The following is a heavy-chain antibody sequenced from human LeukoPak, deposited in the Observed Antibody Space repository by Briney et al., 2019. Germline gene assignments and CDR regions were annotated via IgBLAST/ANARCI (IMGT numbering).Heavy chain of an antibody. Sequence: GASVRVSFKASGYTSTGYYVHWVRQAPGQGLEWMGWINPNSGGTSYTQKFQGRVTMTRDTSISTAYMELRWLRSDDTAVYYCARGTGNDAFDIWGQGTMVTVSS. CDR1: GYTSTGYY. CDR2: INPNSGGT. V-gene: IGHV1-2*02. J-gene: IGHJ3*02. D-gene: IGHD1-1*01. CDR3: ARGTGNDAFDI.